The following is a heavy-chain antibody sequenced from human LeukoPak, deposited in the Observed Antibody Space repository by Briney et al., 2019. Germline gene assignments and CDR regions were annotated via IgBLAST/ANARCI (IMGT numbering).Heavy chain of an antibody. D-gene: IGHD1-14*01. CDR2: IYYSGST. Sequence: SETLSLTCTVSGGSISSSSYYWGWIRQPPGKGLEWIGSIYYSGSTCYNPSLKSRVTISVDTSKNQFSLKLSSVTAADTAVYYCASGTTILSANFDYWGQGTLVTVSS. J-gene: IGHJ4*02. V-gene: IGHV4-39*01. CDR1: GGSISSSSYY. CDR3: ASGTTILSANFDY.